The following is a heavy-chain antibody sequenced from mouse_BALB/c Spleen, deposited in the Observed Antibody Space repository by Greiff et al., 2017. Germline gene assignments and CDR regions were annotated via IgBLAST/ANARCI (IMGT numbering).Heavy chain of an antibody. CDR1: GFNIKDTY. CDR2: IDPANGNT. V-gene: IGHV14-3*02. Sequence: EVQLQQSGAELVKPGASVKLSCTASGFNIKDTYMHWVKQRPEQGLEWIGRIDPANGNTKYDPKFQGKATITADTSSNTAYLQLSSLTSEDTAVYYGARGDYYGSDWYFDVWGAGTTVTVSS. D-gene: IGHD1-1*01. J-gene: IGHJ1*01. CDR3: ARGDYYGSDWYFDV.